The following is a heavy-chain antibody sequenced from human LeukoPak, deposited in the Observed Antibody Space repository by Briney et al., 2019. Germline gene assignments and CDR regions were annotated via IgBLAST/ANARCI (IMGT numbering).Heavy chain of an antibody. CDR1: GGTFSSYA. J-gene: IGHJ4*02. CDR3: ARDKSHDYGDPVGFDY. V-gene: IGHV1-69*04. D-gene: IGHD4-17*01. Sequence: SVKVSCKASGGTFSSYAISWVRQAPGRGLEWMGRIIPILGIANYAQKFQGRVTITADKSTSTAYMELSSLRSEDTAVYYCARDKSHDYGDPVGFDYWGQGTLVTVSS. CDR2: IIPILGIA.